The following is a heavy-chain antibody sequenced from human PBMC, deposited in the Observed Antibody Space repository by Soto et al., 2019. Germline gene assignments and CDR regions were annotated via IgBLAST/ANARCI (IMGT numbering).Heavy chain of an antibody. Sequence: GGSLRLSCAASGFTFSSYGMHWVRQAPGKGLEWVAVISYDGSNKYYADSVKGRFTISRDNSKNTLYLQMNSLRAEDTAVYYCAKGRTVVTPPLNWFDPWGQGTLVTVSS. J-gene: IGHJ5*02. CDR2: ISYDGSNK. D-gene: IGHD2-15*01. V-gene: IGHV3-30*18. CDR3: AKGRTVVTPPLNWFDP. CDR1: GFTFSSYG.